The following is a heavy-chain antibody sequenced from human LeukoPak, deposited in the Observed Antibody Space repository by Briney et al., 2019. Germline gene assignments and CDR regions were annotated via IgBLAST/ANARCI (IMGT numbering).Heavy chain of an antibody. D-gene: IGHD3-10*01. V-gene: IGHV4-30-4*08. CDR2: IYYSGST. Sequence: SETLSLTCTVSGGSISSGDYYWSWIRQPPGKGLEWIVYIYYSGSTYYNPSLKIRVTISVDTSKNQFSLKLSSVTAADTAVYYCATREGTLMTYWGQGTLVTVSS. J-gene: IGHJ4*02. CDR3: ATREGTLMTY. CDR1: GGSISSGDYY.